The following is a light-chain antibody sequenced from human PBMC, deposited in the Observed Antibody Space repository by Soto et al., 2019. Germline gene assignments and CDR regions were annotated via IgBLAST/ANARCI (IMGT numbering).Light chain of an antibody. Sequence: QSVLTQPPSVSAAPGQKVTVSCSGSRSNIGNNYVSWYQHLPGTAPKLIIFEATHRPSGVSDRFSGSKAGITASLTISGLQADDEAEYFCISYKTDDTFVFGTGTKV. CDR1: RSNIGNNY. CDR3: ISYKTDDTFV. J-gene: IGLJ1*01. V-gene: IGLV1-51*02. CDR2: EAT.